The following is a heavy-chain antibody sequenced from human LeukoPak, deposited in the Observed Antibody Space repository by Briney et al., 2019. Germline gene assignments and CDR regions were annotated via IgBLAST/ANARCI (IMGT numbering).Heavy chain of an antibody. CDR1: GYTFTSYA. CDR2: INAGNGNT. V-gene: IGHV1-3*01. D-gene: IGHD3-9*01. Sequence: ASVTVSCKASGYTFTSYAMHWVRQAPGQRLEWMGWINAGNGNTKYSQKFQGRVTITRDTSASTAYMELSSLRSEDTAAYYCARGEYFDWLVEPPSDYWGQGTLVTVSS. CDR3: ARGEYFDWLVEPPSDY. J-gene: IGHJ4*02.